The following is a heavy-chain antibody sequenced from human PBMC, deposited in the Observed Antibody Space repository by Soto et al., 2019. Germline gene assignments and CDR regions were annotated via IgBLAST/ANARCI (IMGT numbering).Heavy chain of an antibody. J-gene: IGHJ4*02. CDR3: ARGGSYGDFFDY. Sequence: SEPLSLTCTVYGGSMSSNYWTWIRQSPGKGLEWIGYIYYTGSTKYNPSLQSRVTISLDTSKTQFSLRLTSVTSADTAVYYCARGGSYGDFFDYWGQGAQVTVSS. D-gene: IGHD4-17*01. CDR1: GGSMSSNY. CDR2: IYYTGST. V-gene: IGHV4-59*01.